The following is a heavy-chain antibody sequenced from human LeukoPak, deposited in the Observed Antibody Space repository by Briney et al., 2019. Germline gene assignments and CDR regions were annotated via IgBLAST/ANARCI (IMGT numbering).Heavy chain of an antibody. CDR3: ARLSANSSAYFFDY. J-gene: IGHJ4*02. CDR2: IYRGGST. CDR1: GFTFSSYA. D-gene: IGHD3-22*01. V-gene: IGHV3-66*04. Sequence: GGSLRLSCAASGFTFSSYAMTWVRQAPGKGLEWVSIIYRGGSTNYADSVKGRFTISRDTSKNTLYLQMNSLRAEDTAVYYCARLSANSSAYFFDYWGQGTLVTVSS.